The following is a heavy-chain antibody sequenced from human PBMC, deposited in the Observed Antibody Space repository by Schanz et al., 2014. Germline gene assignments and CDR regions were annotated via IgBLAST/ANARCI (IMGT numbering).Heavy chain of an antibody. CDR1: GFPFSDYF. Sequence: QVQLVDSGGGLVKPGGSLRLSCTASGFPFSDYFMAWIRQPPGRGLEWVSYIGNGGVTIYYADSVKGRFTISRDNSKNALYLQMNSLRAEDTAVYYCAREQGYTTSWHIFDLWGQGTLVTVSS. CDR3: AREQGYTTSWHIFDL. CDR2: IGNGGVTI. J-gene: IGHJ4*02. V-gene: IGHV3-11*04. D-gene: IGHD6-13*01.